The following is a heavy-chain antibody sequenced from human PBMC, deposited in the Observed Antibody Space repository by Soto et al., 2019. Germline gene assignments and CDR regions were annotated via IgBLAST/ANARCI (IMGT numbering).Heavy chain of an antibody. Sequence: AGESLIISCASSGFTSSSYEMNWVRQAPGKGLEWVSYISSSGSTIYYADSVKGRFTISRDNAKNSLYLQMNSLRAEDTAVYYCAREGCSSTSCYSTYYYYGMDVWGQGTTVTVSS. J-gene: IGHJ6*02. V-gene: IGHV3-48*03. D-gene: IGHD2-2*01. CDR1: GFTSSSYE. CDR2: ISSSGSTI. CDR3: AREGCSSTSCYSTYYYYGMDV.